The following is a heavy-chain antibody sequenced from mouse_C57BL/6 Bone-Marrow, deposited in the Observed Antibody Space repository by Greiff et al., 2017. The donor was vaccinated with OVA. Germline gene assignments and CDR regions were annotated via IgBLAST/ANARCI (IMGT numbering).Heavy chain of an antibody. Sequence: VQLQQPGAELVKPGASVKLSCKASGYTFTSYWMHWVKQRPGQGLEWIGMINPNSGSTNYNEKFKSKATLTVDKSSSTAYMQLSSLTSEDSAADYCARGGDPMVLWFDYWGQGTTLTVSS. CDR2: INPNSGST. CDR1: GYTFTSYW. D-gene: IGHD2-2*01. J-gene: IGHJ2*01. CDR3: ARGGDPMVLWFDY. V-gene: IGHV1-64*01.